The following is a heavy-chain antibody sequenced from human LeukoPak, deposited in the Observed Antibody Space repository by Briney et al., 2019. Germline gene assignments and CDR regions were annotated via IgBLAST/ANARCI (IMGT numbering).Heavy chain of an antibody. CDR1: GFTFSSYW. Sequence: QPGGSLRLSCTASGFTFSSYWVHWVRQTQEKGLVWVSRINRDRSVTDYADSVKGRFTISRDNARNTLYLQMHSLRVEDTAVYYCARDLRGIHDYWGQGTLVTVSS. D-gene: IGHD3-16*01. J-gene: IGHJ4*02. CDR2: INRDRSVT. V-gene: IGHV3-74*01. CDR3: ARDLRGIHDY.